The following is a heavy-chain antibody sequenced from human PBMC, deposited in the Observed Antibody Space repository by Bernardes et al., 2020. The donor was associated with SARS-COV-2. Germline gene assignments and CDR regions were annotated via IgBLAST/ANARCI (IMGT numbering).Heavy chain of an antibody. V-gene: IGHV1-18*01. CDR3: ATVVGYSYGGGWFDP. Sequence: ASVKVSCKASGYTFTSYGISWVRQAPGQGLEWMGWISADSGNTDYAQKFQGRVTMTIDTSTSTAYMELRSLRSDDTAVYYCATVVGYSYGGGWFDPWGQGTLVTVSS. CDR2: ISADSGNT. CDR1: GYTFTSYG. D-gene: IGHD5-18*01. J-gene: IGHJ5*02.